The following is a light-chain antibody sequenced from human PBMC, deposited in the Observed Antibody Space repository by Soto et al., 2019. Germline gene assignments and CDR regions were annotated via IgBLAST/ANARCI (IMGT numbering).Light chain of an antibody. CDR1: ASNIGSNP. CDR2: SSS. V-gene: IGLV1-44*01. CDR3: SSYAGSNNLF. Sequence: QSVVTQPPSASGTPGQRVTISCSGSASNIGSNPVNWYQHLPGTAPKLLIYSSSHRPSGVPDRFSGSKSGTSASLAISGLQSGDEADYYCSSYAGSNNLFFGGGTKVTVL. J-gene: IGLJ2*01.